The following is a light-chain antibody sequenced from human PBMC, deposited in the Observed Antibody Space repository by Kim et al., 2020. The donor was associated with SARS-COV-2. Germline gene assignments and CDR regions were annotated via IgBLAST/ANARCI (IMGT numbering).Light chain of an antibody. J-gene: IGKJ1*01. V-gene: IGKV3D-7*01. CDR2: GAS. CDR1: QSVSSSY. CDR3: QQHYNLPPWT. Sequence: PGERVTLSCRASQSVSSSYLTWYQQKPGQAPRLLIYGASTRATGIPARFSGSGSGTDFTLTISSLQPEDFAVYNCQQHYNLPPWTSGQGTKVDIK.